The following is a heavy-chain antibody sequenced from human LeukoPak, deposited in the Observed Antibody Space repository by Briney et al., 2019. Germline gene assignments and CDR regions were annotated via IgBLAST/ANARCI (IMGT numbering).Heavy chain of an antibody. CDR1: GFTFSSYA. CDR3: AKGTTNWGSYYMDV. V-gene: IGHV3-23*01. CDR2: ISGSGGST. D-gene: IGHD7-27*01. J-gene: IGHJ6*03. Sequence: GGSLRLSCAASGFTFSSYAMSWVRQAPGKGLEWVSAISGSGGSTYYADSVKGRFTISRDNSKNTLYLQMNSLRAEDTAVYYCAKGTTNWGSYYMDVWGKGTTVTVSS.